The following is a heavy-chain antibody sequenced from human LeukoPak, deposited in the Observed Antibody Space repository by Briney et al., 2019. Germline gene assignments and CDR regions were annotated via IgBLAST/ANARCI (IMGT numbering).Heavy chain of an antibody. Sequence: GGSLRLSCAASGFTFSSYSMNWVRQAPGKGLEWVSYISSSSSTIYYADSVKGRFTISRDNAKNSLYLQMNSLRAEDTAVYYCAKGRPTGAGDWGQGTLVTVSS. V-gene: IGHV3-48*01. CDR2: ISSSSSTI. D-gene: IGHD4-17*01. CDR3: AKGRPTGAGD. J-gene: IGHJ4*02. CDR1: GFTFSSYS.